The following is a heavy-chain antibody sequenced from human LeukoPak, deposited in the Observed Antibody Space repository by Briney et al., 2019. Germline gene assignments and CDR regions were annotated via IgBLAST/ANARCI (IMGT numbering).Heavy chain of an antibody. CDR1: GYTFTSYY. CDR2: INPSGGST. Sequence: ASVKVSCKASGYTFTSYYMHWVRQAPGQRLEWMGIINPSGGSTSYAQKFQGRVTMTRDMSTSTVYMELSSLRADDTAVYYCARDLVRGVINTDYWGQGTLVTVSS. J-gene: IGHJ4*02. V-gene: IGHV1-46*01. D-gene: IGHD3-10*01. CDR3: ARDLVRGVINTDY.